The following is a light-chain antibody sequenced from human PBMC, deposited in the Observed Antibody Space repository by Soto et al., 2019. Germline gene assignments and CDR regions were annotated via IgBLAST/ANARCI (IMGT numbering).Light chain of an antibody. CDR3: QSYDSSLSGSRV. V-gene: IGLV1-40*01. CDR2: GNS. J-gene: IGLJ2*01. Sequence: QSVLTQPPSVSGAPGQRVTISCTGSSSXXGAGYDVHWYQQLPGTAPKLLIYGNSNRPSGVPDRFSGSKSGTSASLAITGLQAEDEADYYCQSYDSSLSGSRVFGGGTKVTVL. CDR1: SSXXGAGYD.